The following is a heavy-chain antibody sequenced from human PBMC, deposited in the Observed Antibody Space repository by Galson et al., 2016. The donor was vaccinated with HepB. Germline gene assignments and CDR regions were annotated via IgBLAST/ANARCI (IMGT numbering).Heavy chain of an antibody. V-gene: IGHV3-23*01. Sequence: SLRLSCAASGFRFSSYAVSWVRQAPGKGLEWVSGITSGGTTYYADSVKGRFTTSRDNSKNILYLQMKSLRDEDTAVYYCAKRPYSYGWHYGMDVWGQGTTVTVSS. J-gene: IGHJ6*02. CDR2: ITSGGTT. D-gene: IGHD5-18*01. CDR3: AKRPYSYGWHYGMDV. CDR1: GFRFSSYA.